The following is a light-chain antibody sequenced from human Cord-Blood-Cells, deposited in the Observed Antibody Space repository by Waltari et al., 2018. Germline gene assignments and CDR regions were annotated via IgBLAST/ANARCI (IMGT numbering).Light chain of an antibody. J-gene: IGKJ1*01. CDR3: QQYNNWPPWT. CDR2: GAS. V-gene: IGKV3-15*01. Sequence: PATLSVSPGERATLSCRASQSVSSNLAWYQQKPGQAPRLLIYGASTRATGIPARFSGSGSGTEFTLTISSLQSEDFAVYYCQQYNNWPPWTFGQGTKVEIK. CDR1: QSVSSN.